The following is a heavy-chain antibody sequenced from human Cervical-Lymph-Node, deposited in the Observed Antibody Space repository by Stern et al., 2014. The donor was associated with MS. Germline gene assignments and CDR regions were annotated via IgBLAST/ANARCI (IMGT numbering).Heavy chain of an antibody. V-gene: IGHV1-8*01. CDR1: GYTFTSYD. D-gene: IGHD6-25*01. J-gene: IGHJ3*02. CDR3: AKSYSSDWHDAFDI. Sequence: QVQLVESGAEVKKPGASVKLSCKASGYTFTSYDINWVRQASGQGLEWMGWMRHNSGDTGSAQRFEGRVTMTRNTSTSTAYMELNSLRSEDTAVYYCAKSYSSDWHDAFDIWGQGTVVTVSS. CDR2: MRHNSGDT.